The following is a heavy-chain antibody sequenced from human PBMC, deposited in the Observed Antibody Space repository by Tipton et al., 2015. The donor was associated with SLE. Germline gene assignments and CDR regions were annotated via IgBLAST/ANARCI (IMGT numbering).Heavy chain of an antibody. D-gene: IGHD2-15*01. J-gene: IGHJ4*02. CDR1: GFTFSSYA. V-gene: IGHV3-30*04. CDR3: VRDGDRGSWPLDH. Sequence: SLRLSCAASGFTFSSYAMHWVRQAPGKGLEWVAVISYDGSNKYYADSVKGRFTISRDNSKNTLYLQMNRLRAEDTAIYYCVRDGDRGSWPLDHWGQGTLVTVSS. CDR2: ISYDGSNK.